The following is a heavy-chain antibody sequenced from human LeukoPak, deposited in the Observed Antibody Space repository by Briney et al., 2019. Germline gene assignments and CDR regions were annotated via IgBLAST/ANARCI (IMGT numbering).Heavy chain of an antibody. Sequence: ASVKVSCKASGYTFTNYAMNWVRQAPGQGLEWMGWINPNSGGTNYAQKFQGRVTMTRDTSISTAYMELSRLRSDDTAVYYCARESGIAAAGGPFPRGLYYYGMDVWGQGTTVTVSS. CDR2: INPNSGGT. V-gene: IGHV1-2*02. D-gene: IGHD6-13*01. CDR3: ARESGIAAAGGPFPRGLYYYGMDV. CDR1: GYTFTNYA. J-gene: IGHJ6*02.